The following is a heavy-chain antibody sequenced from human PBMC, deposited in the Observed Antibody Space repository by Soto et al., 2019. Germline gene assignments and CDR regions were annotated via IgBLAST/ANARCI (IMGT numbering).Heavy chain of an antibody. D-gene: IGHD4-4*01. CDR3: TCHPPRGDYNKYATNY. Sequence: GGSLRLSCAASGFTFSSYDMHWVRQATGKGLEWVSAIGTAGDTYYPGSVKGRFTISRENAKNSLYLQMNSLRAGDTAVYFCTCHPPRGDYNKYATNYWGQGTQVTVSS. CDR2: IGTAGDT. J-gene: IGHJ4*02. CDR1: GFTFSSYD. V-gene: IGHV3-13*01.